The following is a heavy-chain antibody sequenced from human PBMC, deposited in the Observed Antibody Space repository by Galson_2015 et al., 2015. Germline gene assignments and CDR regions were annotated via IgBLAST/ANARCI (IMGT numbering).Heavy chain of an antibody. CDR2: ISTGGIT. Sequence: SLRLSCATSGFTFSSYAMSWVRQAPGKGLQCVSVISTGGITYYADAVKGRFTISRDNSKNTLYLQMNSLRAEDTAVYYCAKYTVPPPDSSGNATLGTVSS. J-gene: IGHJ5*01. V-gene: IGHV3-23*01. CDR3: AKYTVPPPDS. D-gene: IGHD4-17*01. CDR1: GFTFSSYA.